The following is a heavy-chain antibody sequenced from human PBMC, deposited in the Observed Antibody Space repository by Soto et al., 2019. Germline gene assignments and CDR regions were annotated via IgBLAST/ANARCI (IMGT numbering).Heavy chain of an antibody. D-gene: IGHD3-16*01. CDR1: GFTFSSYA. Sequence: QVQLVESGGGVVQPGRSLRLSCAASGFTFSSYAMHWVRQAPGKGLEWVAVISYGGSNKYYADSVQGRFTITRDNSKNTLYLQMNSLGAEDTAVYSCARAGGRHGDAFDTWGQGTMVTVSS. CDR2: ISYGGSNK. V-gene: IGHV3-30-3*01. J-gene: IGHJ3*02. CDR3: ARAGGRHGDAFDT.